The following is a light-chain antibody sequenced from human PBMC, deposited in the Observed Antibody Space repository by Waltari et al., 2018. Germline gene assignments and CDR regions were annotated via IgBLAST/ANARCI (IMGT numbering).Light chain of an antibody. Sequence: QSALAQPAPVPGSPGQSITLSCTGTSSDVGVWQSVPWYQQHPGKAPKLLIYAVNKRPSGVSTRFSCSKSGNTASLTISGLQGEDEADYYCGSHTSGSTWVFGGGTKVTVL. V-gene: IGLV2-14*03. J-gene: IGLJ3*02. CDR3: GSHTSGSTWV. CDR2: AVN. CDR1: SSDVGVWQS.